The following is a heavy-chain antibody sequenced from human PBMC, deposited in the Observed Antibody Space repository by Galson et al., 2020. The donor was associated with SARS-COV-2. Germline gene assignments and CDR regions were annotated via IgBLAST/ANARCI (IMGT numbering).Heavy chain of an antibody. J-gene: IGHJ4*02. CDR2: INHSGST. V-gene: IGHV4-34*01. Sequence: SETLSLTCAVYGGSFSGYYWSWIRQPPGKGLEWIGEINHSGSTNYNPSLKRRVTISVDTSKNQFSLKLGSVTAADTAVYYCARSLRWLVNFDYWGQGTLVTVSS. CDR1: GGSFSGYY. D-gene: IGHD6-19*01. CDR3: ARSLRWLVNFDY.